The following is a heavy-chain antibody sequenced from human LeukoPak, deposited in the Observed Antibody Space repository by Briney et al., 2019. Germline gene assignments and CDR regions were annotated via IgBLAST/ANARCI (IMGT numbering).Heavy chain of an antibody. V-gene: IGHV3-48*01. CDR2: ISGRSSTI. CDR3: ARDRLTSGSYFFDY. CDR1: AFTFSNYS. D-gene: IGHD1-26*01. J-gene: IGHJ4*02. Sequence: PGGPLRLSGAAPAFTFSNYSMTWFRQAPGKGLDWISYISGRSSTIYYADSVRGRFTISRDNAKNSMYLQMNSLRAEDTAVYYCARDRLTSGSYFFDYWGQGTLVTVSS.